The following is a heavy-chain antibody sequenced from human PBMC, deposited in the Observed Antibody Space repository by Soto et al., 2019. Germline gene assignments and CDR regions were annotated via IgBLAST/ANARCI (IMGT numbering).Heavy chain of an antibody. Sequence: EVQLVESGGGLVKPGGSLRLSCAASGFTFSNAWMNWVRQAPGKGLEWVGRIKSKTDGGTTDYAAPVKGRFTISRDDSKNTLYLQMNSLKTEDTAVYYCTTGTLTYYDILTGYYPYYYYGMGVWGQGTTVTVSS. CDR1: GFTFSNAW. CDR2: IKSKTDGGTT. D-gene: IGHD3-9*01. J-gene: IGHJ6*02. CDR3: TTGTLTYYDILTGYYPYYYYGMGV. V-gene: IGHV3-15*07.